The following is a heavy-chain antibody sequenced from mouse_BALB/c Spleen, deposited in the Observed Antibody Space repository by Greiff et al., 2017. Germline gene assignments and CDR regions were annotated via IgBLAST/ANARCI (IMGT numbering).Heavy chain of an antibody. Sequence: EVQRVESGGGLVQPGGSRKLSCAASGFTFSSFGMHWVRQAPEKGLEWVAYISSGSSTIYYADTVKGRFTISRDNPKNTLFLQMTSLRSEDTAMYYCARSGAGGNYAMDYWGQGTSVTVSS. J-gene: IGHJ4*01. CDR1: GFTFSSFG. D-gene: IGHD1-1*01. V-gene: IGHV5-17*02. CDR3: ARSGAGGNYAMDY. CDR2: ISSGSSTI.